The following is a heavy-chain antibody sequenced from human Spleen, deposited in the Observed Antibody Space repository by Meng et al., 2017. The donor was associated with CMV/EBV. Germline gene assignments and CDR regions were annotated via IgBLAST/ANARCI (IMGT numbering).Heavy chain of an antibody. CDR2: ISWNSGSI. CDR3: GGSSGYYSYPGY. V-gene: IGHV3-9*01. J-gene: IGHJ4*02. CDR1: GFTFDDYA. D-gene: IGHD3-22*01. Sequence: GGSLRLSCAASGFTFDDYAMHWVRQAPGKGLEWVSGISWNSGSIGYADSVKGRFTISRDNAKNSLYLQMNSLRAEDTALYYCGGSSGYYSYPGYWGQGTLVTVSS.